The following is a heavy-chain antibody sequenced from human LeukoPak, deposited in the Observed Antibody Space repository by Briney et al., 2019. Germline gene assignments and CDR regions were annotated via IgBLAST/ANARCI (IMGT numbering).Heavy chain of an antibody. J-gene: IGHJ4*02. V-gene: IGHV3-15*01. CDR1: GFTFSNAW. CDR2: IKSKTDGGTT. D-gene: IGHD3-9*01. Sequence: GGSLRLSCAASGFTFSNAWMSWVRQAPGKGLEWVGPIKSKTDGGTTDYATPVKGRFTISRDDSKNTLYLQMNSLKTEDTALYYCTTADYDILTGYYPFDYWGPGTLVTVSS. CDR3: TTADYDILTGYYPFDY.